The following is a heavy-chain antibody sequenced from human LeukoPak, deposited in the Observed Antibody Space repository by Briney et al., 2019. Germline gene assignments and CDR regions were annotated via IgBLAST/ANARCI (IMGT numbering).Heavy chain of an antibody. CDR1: GGSISSSSYY. V-gene: IGHV4-39*01. D-gene: IGHD6-19*01. J-gene: IGHJ4*02. CDR3: ARGASQWLVRRGVDY. Sequence: RTSETLSLTCTVSGGSISSSSYYWGWLRQPPGKGLEWIGSIYYSGSTYYNPSLKSRVTISVDTSKNQFSLKLGSVTAADTAVYYCARGASQWLVRRGVDYWGQGTLVTVSS. CDR2: IYYSGST.